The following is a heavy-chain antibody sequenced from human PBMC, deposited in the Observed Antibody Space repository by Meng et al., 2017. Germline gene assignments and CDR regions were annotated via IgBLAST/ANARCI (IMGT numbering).Heavy chain of an antibody. J-gene: IGHJ4*02. CDR3: ARDCSGGSCYSIGV. CDR1: GGSVSSGSYY. Sequence: QVQLQGLGPGPVRPSETLSLTCTVSGGSVSSGSYYWSWIRQPPGKGLEWIGYIYYSGSTNYNPSLKSRVTISVDTSKNQFSLKLSSVTAADTAVYYCARDCSGGSCYSIGVWGQGTLVTVSS. CDR2: IYYSGST. V-gene: IGHV4-61*01. D-gene: IGHD2-15*01.